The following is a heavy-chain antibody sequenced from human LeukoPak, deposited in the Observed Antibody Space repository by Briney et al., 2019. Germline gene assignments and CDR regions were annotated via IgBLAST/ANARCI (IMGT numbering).Heavy chain of an antibody. CDR1: GGSFSGYY. D-gene: IGHD1-26*01. CDR3: ARGARGATRHYFDY. J-gene: IGHJ4*02. Sequence: PSETLSLTCAVYGGSFSGYYWSWIRQPPGEGLEWIGEINHSGSTNYNPSLKSRVTISVDTSKNQFSLKLSSVTAADTAVYYCARGARGATRHYFDYWGQGTLVTVSS. CDR2: INHSGST. V-gene: IGHV4-34*01.